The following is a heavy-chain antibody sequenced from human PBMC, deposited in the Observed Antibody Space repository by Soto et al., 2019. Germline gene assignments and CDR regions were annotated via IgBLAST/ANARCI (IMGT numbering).Heavy chain of an antibody. CDR3: ATTRWEQWLHAYYFDY. J-gene: IGHJ4*02. V-gene: IGHV1-18*01. CDR1: GYTFTSYG. Sequence: QVRLVQSGAEVKKPGASVKVSCKASGYTFTSYGISWVRQAPGQGLEWMGWISAYNGNTNHAQKLQGRVTMTTDTSTSTAYMELGSLRSDDTAVYYCATTRWEQWLHAYYFDYWGQGTLVTVSS. CDR2: ISAYNGNT. D-gene: IGHD6-19*01.